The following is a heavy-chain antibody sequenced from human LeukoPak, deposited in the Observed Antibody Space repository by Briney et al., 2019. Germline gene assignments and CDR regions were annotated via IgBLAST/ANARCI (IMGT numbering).Heavy chain of an antibody. CDR1: GGTFSSYA. CDR2: FNPEDGET. Sequence: ASVKVSCKASGGTFSSYAISWVRQAPGKGLEWMGGFNPEDGETFYAQKFQGRVTMTEDTSTDTAYMEHSSLSYEDTAVYYCATDASGDYLNYWGQGTLVTVSS. J-gene: IGHJ4*02. V-gene: IGHV1-24*01. CDR3: ATDASGDYLNY. D-gene: IGHD4-17*01.